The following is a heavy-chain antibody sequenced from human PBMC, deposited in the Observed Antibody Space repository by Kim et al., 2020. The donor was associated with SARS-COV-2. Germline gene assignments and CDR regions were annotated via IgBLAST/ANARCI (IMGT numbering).Heavy chain of an antibody. CDR1: GYTFTSYG. CDR2: ISAFNGNT. Sequence: ASVKVSCKASGYTFTSYGISWVRQAPGQGLEWMGWISAFNGNTNYAQKLQGRVTMTTDTSTSTAYMELRSLRSDDTAVYYCASAGYCSSTSCYFGAFDIWVQGTMVTVSS. D-gene: IGHD2-2*01. V-gene: IGHV1-18*01. CDR3: ASAGYCSSTSCYFGAFDI. J-gene: IGHJ3*02.